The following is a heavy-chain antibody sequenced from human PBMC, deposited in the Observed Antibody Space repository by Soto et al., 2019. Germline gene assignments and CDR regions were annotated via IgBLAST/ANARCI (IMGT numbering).Heavy chain of an antibody. V-gene: IGHV2-5*02. CDR1: GFSLSTSGVG. D-gene: IGHD3-22*01. Sequence: ITLKESGPTLVKPTQTLTLTCTFSGFSLSTSGVGVGWIRQPPGKALEWLALIYWDDDKRYSPSLKSRLTITKDTSKNQVVLTMTNMDPVDTATYYCALPSYYYDSSGYFHAEYFQHWGQGTLVTVSS. CDR3: ALPSYYYDSSGYFHAEYFQH. CDR2: IYWDDDK. J-gene: IGHJ1*01.